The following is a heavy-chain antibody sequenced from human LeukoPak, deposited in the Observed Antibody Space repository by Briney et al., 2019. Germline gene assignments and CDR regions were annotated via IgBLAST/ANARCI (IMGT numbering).Heavy chain of an antibody. CDR2: INHSGST. D-gene: IGHD3-10*01. Sequence: SETLSLTCAVYGGSFSGYYWSWIRQPPGKGLEWVGGINHSGSTNYNPSLKNRVTISVDPSKNQFSLKLSSVTAADTAVYYGARRWSSPTHLASTGAEFDYWGQGTLVTVSS. CDR1: GGSFSGYY. CDR3: ARRWSSPTHLASTGAEFDY. V-gene: IGHV4-34*01. J-gene: IGHJ4*02.